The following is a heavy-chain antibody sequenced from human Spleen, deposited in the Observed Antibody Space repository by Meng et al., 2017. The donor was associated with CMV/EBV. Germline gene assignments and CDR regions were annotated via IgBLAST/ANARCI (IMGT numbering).Heavy chain of an antibody. J-gene: IGHJ6*02. CDR2: IYYTGST. V-gene: IGHV4-59*12. Sequence: SETLSLTCTVSGGSISSYYWSWIRQPPGKGLEWIGNIYYTGSTNYHPSLKSRVTLSIDTSKNQFSLNLTSVTAADTAVYYCAKPSSGPDLYYDFWSGYANYNYYGMDVWGQGTTVTVSS. CDR1: GGSISSYY. CDR3: AKPSSGPDLYYDFWSGYANYNYYGMDV. D-gene: IGHD3-3*01.